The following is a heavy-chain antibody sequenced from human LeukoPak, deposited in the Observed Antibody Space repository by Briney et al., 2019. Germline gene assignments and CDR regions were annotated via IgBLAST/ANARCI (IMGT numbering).Heavy chain of an antibody. CDR2: IYYSGST. V-gene: IGHV4-59*01. CDR1: GGSISSYY. CDR3: ARKEIYMYYFDY. J-gene: IGHJ4*02. Sequence: ESGPTLVKPSETLSLTCTVSGGSISSYYWSWIRQPPGKGLEWIGYIYYSGSTNYNPSLKSRVTISVDTSKNQFSLKLSSVTAADTAVYYCARKEIYMYYFDYWGQGTLVTVSS. D-gene: IGHD5-24*01.